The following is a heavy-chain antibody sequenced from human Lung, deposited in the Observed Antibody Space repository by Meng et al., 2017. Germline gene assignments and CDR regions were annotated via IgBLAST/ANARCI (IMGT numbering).Heavy chain of an antibody. CDR1: VASISHSNW. CDR2: IYHSGTT. Sequence: QGQCQGSGPGRVKPSGTPSLHCACHVASISHSNWWSWVRQPPGKGLQWIGDIYHSGTTHYNPSLKSRVNMSVDKSKNQFSLRLSSVTASDTAVYYCARGGDYPPKTGNDAFDIWGPGTMVTVSS. CDR3: ARGGDYPPKTGNDAFDI. D-gene: IGHD3-10*01. V-gene: IGHV4-4*02. J-gene: IGHJ3*02.